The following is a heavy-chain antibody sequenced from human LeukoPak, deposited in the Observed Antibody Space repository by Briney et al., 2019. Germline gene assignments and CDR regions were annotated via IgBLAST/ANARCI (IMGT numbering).Heavy chain of an antibody. CDR1: GFTFNTYT. CDR3: AREILRDGSYLIED. CDR2: ISGSSGII. D-gene: IGHD1-26*01. J-gene: IGHJ4*02. Sequence: GGSLRLSCAASGFTFNTYTMNWVRQAPGKGLEWVSYISGSSGIIDYADSVRGRFTISRDNAKNSLYLQMNSLRADDTAVYYCAREILRDGSYLIEDWGQGILVTVSS. V-gene: IGHV3-48*01.